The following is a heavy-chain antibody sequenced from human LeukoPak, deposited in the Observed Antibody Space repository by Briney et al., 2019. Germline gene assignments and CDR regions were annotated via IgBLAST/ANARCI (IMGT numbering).Heavy chain of an antibody. D-gene: IGHD6-19*01. Sequence: PGGSLRLSCAASGFTFSSYWMPWVRQAPGKGLVWVSRINSDGSSTSYADSVKGRFTISRDNAKNTLYLQMNSLRAEDTAVYYCARALTGYSSGWELNYWGQGTLVTVSS. CDR3: ARALTGYSSGWELNY. CDR1: GFTFSSYW. CDR2: INSDGSST. V-gene: IGHV3-74*01. J-gene: IGHJ4*02.